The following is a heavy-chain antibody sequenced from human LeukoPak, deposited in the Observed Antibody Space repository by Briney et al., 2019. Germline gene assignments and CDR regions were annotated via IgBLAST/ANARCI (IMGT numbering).Heavy chain of an antibody. CDR2: INPSGGST. CDR3: AGTVYCSGGSCYSLTALDP. CDR1: GYTFTNYY. D-gene: IGHD2-15*01. J-gene: IGHJ5*02. V-gene: IGHV1-46*01. Sequence: ASVKVSCKASGYTFTNYYIHWVRQAPGQGLECMGIINPSGGSTSYAQKFQGRVTMTRDTSISTAYMELSRLRSDDTAVYYCAGTVYCSGGSCYSLTALDPWGQGTLVTVSS.